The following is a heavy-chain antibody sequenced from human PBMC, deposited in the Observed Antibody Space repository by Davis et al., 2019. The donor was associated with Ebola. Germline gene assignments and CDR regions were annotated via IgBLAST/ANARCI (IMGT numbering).Heavy chain of an antibody. CDR1: GFTFSTYS. CDR3: ARDQGTPYGDYGMDV. J-gene: IGHJ6*04. V-gene: IGHV3-21*01. D-gene: IGHD4-17*01. Sequence: PGGSLRLSCAASGFTFSTYSMNWVRQAPGKGLEWVSSISSHSRYIYYADSVKGRFTISRDNAKNSLYLQMNSLRAEDTAVYYCARDQGTPYGDYGMDVWGKGTMVTVSS. CDR2: ISSHSRYI.